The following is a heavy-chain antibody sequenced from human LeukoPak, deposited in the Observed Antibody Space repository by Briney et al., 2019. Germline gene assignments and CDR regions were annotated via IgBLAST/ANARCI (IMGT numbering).Heavy chain of an antibody. V-gene: IGHV1-46*01. CDR1: GYTFTSYD. CDR2: INPSGGST. CDR3: ARTYGGYDDY. D-gene: IGHD5-12*01. Sequence: ASVKVSCKASGYTFTSYDINWVRQAPGQGLEWMGIINPSGGSTSYAQKFQGRVTMTRDTSTSTVYMELSSLRSEDTAVYYCARTYGGYDDYWGQGTLVTVSS. J-gene: IGHJ4*02.